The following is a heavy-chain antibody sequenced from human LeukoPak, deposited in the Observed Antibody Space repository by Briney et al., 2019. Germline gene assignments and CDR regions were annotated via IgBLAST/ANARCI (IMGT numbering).Heavy chain of an antibody. J-gene: IGHJ4*02. CDR2: IYYSGST. V-gene: IGHV4-39*01. CDR3: ARRGGVRSVAGISGVYGY. CDR1: GGSVSSATYY. D-gene: IGHD6-19*01. Sequence: PSETLSLTCTVSGGSVSSATYYWSWIRQPPRKGLEWIGSIYYSGSTYYNPSLKSRVTISVDTSKNQFSLKLSSVTAADTAVYYCARRGGVRSVAGISGVYGYWGQGTLVTVSS.